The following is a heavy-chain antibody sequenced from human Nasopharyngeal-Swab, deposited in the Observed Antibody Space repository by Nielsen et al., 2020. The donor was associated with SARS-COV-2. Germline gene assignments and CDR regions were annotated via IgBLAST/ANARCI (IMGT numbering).Heavy chain of an antibody. V-gene: IGHV3-7*03. CDR3: MRVERRIAAHLGQYYYYYMDV. J-gene: IGHJ6*03. D-gene: IGHD6-25*01. CDR2: IEQDGSEI. Sequence: GGSLRLSCAASGFLFRTYWMTWVRQAPGKGLEWVANIEQDGSEIYYLDSLKGRFAISRDNAKNSLYLQMDSLRAEDTAVYYCMRVERRIAAHLGQYYYYYMDVWGKGTTVTVSS. CDR1: GFLFRTYW.